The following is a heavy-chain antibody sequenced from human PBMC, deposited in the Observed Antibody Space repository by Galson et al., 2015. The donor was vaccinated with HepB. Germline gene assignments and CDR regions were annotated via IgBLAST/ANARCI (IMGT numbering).Heavy chain of an antibody. J-gene: IGHJ4*02. CDR3: AKDLRSGYDFNSFSIDY. V-gene: IGHV3-23*01. D-gene: IGHD5-12*01. Sequence: SLRLSCAATGFTFRSYAMSWVRQAPGKGLEWVSAISGSGGSTYYADSVKGRFTISRDNSKNTLYLQMNSLRAEDTAVYYCAKDLRSGYDFNSFSIDYWGQGTLVTVSS. CDR1: GFTFRSYA. CDR2: ISGSGGST.